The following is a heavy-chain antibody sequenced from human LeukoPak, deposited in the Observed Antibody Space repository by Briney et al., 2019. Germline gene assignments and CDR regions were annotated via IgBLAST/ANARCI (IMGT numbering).Heavy chain of an antibody. Sequence: GGSLRLSCAASGFTFSSYAMSWVRQAPGKGLEWVSGISAGGGLTLYADSVKGRFTISRDTSKNTLFLQMNSLRAEDTGVYYCVGATRWLAYDYWGQGTLVTVSS. CDR1: GFTFSSYA. CDR2: ISAGGGLT. V-gene: IGHV3-23*01. D-gene: IGHD6-19*01. J-gene: IGHJ4*02. CDR3: VGATRWLAYDY.